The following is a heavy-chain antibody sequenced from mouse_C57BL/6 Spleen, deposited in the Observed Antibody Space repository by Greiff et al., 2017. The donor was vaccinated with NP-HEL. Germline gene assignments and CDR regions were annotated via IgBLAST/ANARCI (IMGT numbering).Heavy chain of an antibody. Sequence: VQLQQPGAELVKPGASVKLSCKASGYTFTSYWMHWVKQRPGQGLEWIGMIHPNSGSTNYNEKFKSKATLTVDKSSSTAYMQLSSLTSEDSAVYYCARGGGGYYVGYFDYWGQGTTLTVSS. CDR2: IHPNSGST. D-gene: IGHD2-3*01. CDR1: GYTFTSYW. J-gene: IGHJ2*01. V-gene: IGHV1-64*01. CDR3: ARGGGGYYVGYFDY.